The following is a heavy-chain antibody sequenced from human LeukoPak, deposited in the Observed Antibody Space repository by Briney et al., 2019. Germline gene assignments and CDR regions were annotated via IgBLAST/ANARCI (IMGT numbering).Heavy chain of an antibody. CDR2: IYHTGST. D-gene: IGHD3-10*01. CDR1: GYSISSGYY. V-gene: IGHV4-38-2*02. Sequence: SGTLSLTCTVSGYSISSGYYWVWIRQPPGKGLEWIGSIYHTGSTSYYPSLKSRVTISIDTSKNQFFLKLSSVTAADTAVYYCARGAGGLLWFGESNWFDPWGQGTLVTVSS. J-gene: IGHJ5*02. CDR3: ARGAGGLLWFGESNWFDP.